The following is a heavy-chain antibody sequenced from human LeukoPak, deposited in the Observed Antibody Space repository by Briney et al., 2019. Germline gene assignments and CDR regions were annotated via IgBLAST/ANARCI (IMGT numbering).Heavy chain of an antibody. Sequence: AGGSLRLSCAASGFTFDDYAMHWVRQAPGKGLEWVSGISWNSGSIGYADSVKGRFTISRDNAKNSLYLQMNSLRAEDTALYYCAKGAGYYYDSSGYLDQWGQGTLVTVSS. CDR1: GFTFDDYA. V-gene: IGHV3-9*01. CDR2: ISWNSGSI. CDR3: AKGAGYYYDSSGYLDQ. D-gene: IGHD3-22*01. J-gene: IGHJ4*02.